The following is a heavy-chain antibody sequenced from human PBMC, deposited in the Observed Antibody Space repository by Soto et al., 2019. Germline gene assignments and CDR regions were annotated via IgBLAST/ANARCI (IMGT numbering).Heavy chain of an antibody. CDR1: GYVFTHYA. CDR3: AKDGLRDEFWSGFMRWFDS. D-gene: IGHD3-3*01. V-gene: IGHV1-3*05. J-gene: IGHJ5*01. CDR2: INGGNGNT. Sequence: QVQLVQSGAEDRKPGASVEVSCKASGYVFTHYAIHWLRQAPGQRPEWMGWINGGNGNTKYSQKFQDRIRITRDTSENIVYMDLYSLTSEDTAMYYCAKDGLRDEFWSGFMRWFDSWGQGTLVTVSS.